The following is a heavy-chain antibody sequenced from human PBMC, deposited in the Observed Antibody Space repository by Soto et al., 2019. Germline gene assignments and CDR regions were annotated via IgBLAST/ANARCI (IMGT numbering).Heavy chain of an antibody. CDR3: ARDRRLPYYYYGMDV. Sequence: SETLSLTCAVSGGSISSGSYSWSWIRPPPGKGLEWIGYIYHSGSTYYNPSLKSRVTISVDRSKNQFSLKLSSVTAADTAVYYCARDRRLPYYYYGMDVWGQGTTVTVSS. CDR2: IYHSGST. V-gene: IGHV4-30-2*01. CDR1: GGSISSGSYS. D-gene: IGHD5-18*01. J-gene: IGHJ6*02.